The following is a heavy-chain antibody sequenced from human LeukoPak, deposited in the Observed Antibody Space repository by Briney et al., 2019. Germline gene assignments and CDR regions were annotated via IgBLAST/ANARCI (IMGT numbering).Heavy chain of an antibody. CDR3: AGEMATMNFDY. V-gene: IGHV4-61*01. CDR2: IYYSGST. Sequence: SETLSLTCTVSGGSVSSGSYYWSWIRQHPGKGLEWIGYIYYSGSTNYNPSLKSRVTISVDTSKNQFSLKLSSVTAADTAVYYCAGEMATMNFDYWGQGTLVTVSS. CDR1: GGSVSSGSYY. J-gene: IGHJ4*02. D-gene: IGHD5-24*01.